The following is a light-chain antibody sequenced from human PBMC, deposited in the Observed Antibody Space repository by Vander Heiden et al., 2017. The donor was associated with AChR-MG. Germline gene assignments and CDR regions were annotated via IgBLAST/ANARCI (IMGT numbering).Light chain of an antibody. CDR2: GAS. Sequence: EIELTQSPGTLSLSPGERGTLSCRASQTVRSSYLAWYQQKLGQAPRLLLYGASSRATGIPDRFSGSGSGTDFTLTISRLEPEDFAVYYCQQYVTSPWTFGQGTKVEIK. V-gene: IGKV3-20*01. CDR1: QTVRSSY. CDR3: QQYVTSPWT. J-gene: IGKJ1*01.